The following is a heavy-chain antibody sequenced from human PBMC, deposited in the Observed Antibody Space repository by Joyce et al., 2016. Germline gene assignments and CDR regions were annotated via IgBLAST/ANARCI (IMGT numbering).Heavy chain of an antibody. D-gene: IGHD3-16*01. V-gene: IGHV3-53*01. CDR1: GFTVSSNY. J-gene: IGHJ4*02. CDR2: IYSGDTT. Sequence: EVQLVESGGGLIQPGGSLRLSCAASGFTVSSNYMSWVRQTPGKGLEWVSLIYSGDTTTYADSVKGRFTISRDNSKNTLYLQMNSLRAEDTAVYFCAREGRLRGFIYGPEVYWGQGTLVTVSS. CDR3: AREGRLRGFIYGPEVY.